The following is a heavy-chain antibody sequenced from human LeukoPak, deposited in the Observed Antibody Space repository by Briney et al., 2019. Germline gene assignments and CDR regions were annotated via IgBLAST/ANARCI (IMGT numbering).Heavy chain of an antibody. CDR1: GYTFTGYY. Sequence: ASVKVSCKASGYTFTGYYIHWVRQAPGQGLEWMGWINPNTDDTNIAQRFQGRVTLTRDTSINTAYMDLRRLTSDDTAIYYCARDLLQQHLVHHWFDPWGQGTLVTVSS. J-gene: IGHJ5*02. CDR2: INPNTDDT. D-gene: IGHD6-13*01. V-gene: IGHV1-2*02. CDR3: ARDLLQQHLVHHWFDP.